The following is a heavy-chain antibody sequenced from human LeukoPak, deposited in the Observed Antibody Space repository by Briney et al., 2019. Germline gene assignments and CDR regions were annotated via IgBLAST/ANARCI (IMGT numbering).Heavy chain of an antibody. CDR1: GFTFSSYS. V-gene: IGHV3-21*01. D-gene: IGHD3-22*01. CDR2: ISSSSSYI. Sequence: GGSLRLSCAASGFTFSSYSMNWVRQAPGKGLEWVSSISSSSSYIYYADSVKGRFTISRDNAKNSLYLQMDSLRAEDTAVYYCARDRSYYDSSGYYYGWGQGTLVTVSS. J-gene: IGHJ4*02. CDR3: ARDRSYYDSSGYYYG.